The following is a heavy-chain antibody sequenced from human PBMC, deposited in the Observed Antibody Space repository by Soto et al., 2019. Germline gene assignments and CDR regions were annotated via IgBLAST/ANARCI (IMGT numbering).Heavy chain of an antibody. J-gene: IGHJ5*02. CDR3: ATGTNGTTGWYHP. V-gene: IGHV1-46*01. D-gene: IGHD1-1*01. CDR1: ADTFTSYY. CDR2: INPNGGST. Sequence: VQLVQSGAEVKKPGASVKLSCKAPADTFTSYYIHWVRQAPGHGLEWMGIINPNGGSTRIAQTLQGRITMTTDTSTSTVYMELRSLTSDDTAMYYCATGTNGTTGWYHPWGQGTRVTVSS.